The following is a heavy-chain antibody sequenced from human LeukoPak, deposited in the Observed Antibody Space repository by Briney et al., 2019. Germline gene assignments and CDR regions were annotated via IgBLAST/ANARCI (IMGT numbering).Heavy chain of an antibody. CDR1: GFTFDDYA. D-gene: IGHD4-23*01. CDR2: ISWNSGSI. CDR3: AKDYGGNSGYFGY. V-gene: IGHV3-9*01. Sequence: PGGSLRLSCAASGFTFDDYAMHWVRQAPGKGLEWVSGISWNSGSIGYADSVKGRFTISRDNAKNSLYLQMNSLRAEDTALYYCAKDYGGNSGYFGYWGQGTLVTVSS. J-gene: IGHJ4*02.